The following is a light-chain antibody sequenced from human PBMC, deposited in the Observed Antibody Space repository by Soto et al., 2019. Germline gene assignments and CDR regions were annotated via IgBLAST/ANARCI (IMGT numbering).Light chain of an antibody. Sequence: DLQMTQSPSSLSASVGDRVTITCQASQDISDYLNWYQQKPGKAPKLLIYDASNLKTGVPSRFSGSGSGTGFTFTISSLQPEDIATYYCQQYNDLPITFGQGTRLEIK. V-gene: IGKV1-33*01. CDR2: DAS. CDR1: QDISDY. J-gene: IGKJ5*01. CDR3: QQYNDLPIT.